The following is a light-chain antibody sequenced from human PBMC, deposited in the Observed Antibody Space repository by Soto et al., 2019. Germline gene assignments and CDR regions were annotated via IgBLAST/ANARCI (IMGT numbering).Light chain of an antibody. CDR3: QQYIRWPLT. Sequence: EIVLTQSPGTLSLAPGERATLSCRASQSVSNNYLAWYQQKPGQAPRLLIYGASNRATGIPDRFSGSGSGTDFTLTISSLQSEDFAVYYCQQYIRWPLTFGGGTKVDIK. CDR1: QSVSNNY. V-gene: IGKV3-20*01. CDR2: GAS. J-gene: IGKJ4*01.